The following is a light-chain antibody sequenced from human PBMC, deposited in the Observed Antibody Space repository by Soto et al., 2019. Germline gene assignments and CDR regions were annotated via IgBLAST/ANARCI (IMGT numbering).Light chain of an antibody. CDR2: EVS. V-gene: IGLV2-14*03. Sequence: QSALTQPASVFGSPGQSITISCTGTSSDVGGYNFVSWYQQHPGKAPKLMIYEVSNRPSGVSNRFSVSKSGNTASLTISGLQPEDEADYYCSSYTTSSTVVFGTGTKVTVL. CDR1: SSDVGGYNF. CDR3: SSYTTSSTVV. J-gene: IGLJ1*01.